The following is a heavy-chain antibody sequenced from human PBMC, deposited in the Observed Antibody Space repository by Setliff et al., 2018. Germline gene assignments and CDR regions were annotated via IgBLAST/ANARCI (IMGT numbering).Heavy chain of an antibody. Sequence: SETLSLTCTVSGGPISSYFWSWIRQPPGKGLEWIGYISHLGITSYNPSLKSRATISVDTSKNQFSLNLSSVTAADTAVYYCARTGTYRYFDYWGQGALVTVSS. J-gene: IGHJ4*02. CDR1: GGPISSYF. D-gene: IGHD1-26*01. CDR2: ISHLGIT. V-gene: IGHV4-59*08. CDR3: ARTGTYRYFDY.